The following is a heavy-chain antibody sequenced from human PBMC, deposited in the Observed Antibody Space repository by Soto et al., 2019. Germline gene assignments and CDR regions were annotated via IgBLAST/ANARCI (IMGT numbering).Heavy chain of an antibody. CDR2: ISSSGTYT. CDR3: ARVPYYYTSGTDYGMDV. D-gene: IGHD3-10*01. Sequence: QVQLVESGGGLVKPGGSLRLSCAASGFTFSDYYMSWIRQAPGKGLEWIAYISSSGTYTNYADSVKCRFTITRDNVMKSLYLQMNSLRGDDTALYYCARVPYYYTSGTDYGMDVWGHGTTVTVSS. J-gene: IGHJ6*02. V-gene: IGHV3-11*06. CDR1: GFTFSDYY.